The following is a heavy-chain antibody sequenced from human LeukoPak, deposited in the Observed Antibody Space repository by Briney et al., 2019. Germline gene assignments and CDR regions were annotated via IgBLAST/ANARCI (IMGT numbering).Heavy chain of an antibody. J-gene: IGHJ4*02. CDR2: IYYSGST. D-gene: IGHD6-13*01. CDR3: ARSIAAAGPRYYSDY. V-gene: IGHV4-31*03. Sequence: SRRHSLTCTVSGGSISSGGYYWTWIRQHPGKGLEWIGYIYYSGSTYYNPSLNSRVTISVDTSKNQFSLKLSSVTAADTAVYYCARSIAAAGPRYYSDYWGQGSVLAVSS. CDR1: GGSISSGGYY.